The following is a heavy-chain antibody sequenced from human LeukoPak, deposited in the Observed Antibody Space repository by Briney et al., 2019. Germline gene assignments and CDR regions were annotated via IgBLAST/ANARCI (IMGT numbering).Heavy chain of an antibody. D-gene: IGHD3-10*01. CDR2: IKQDGSEK. Sequence: PGGSLRLSCAASGFTFSSYWMSWVRQAPGKGLEWVANIKQDGSEKYYVDSVKGRFTISRDNAKNSLYLQMNSLRAEDTAVYYCARDALLLWFGELMHWFDPWGQGTLVTVSS. CDR1: GFTFSSYW. J-gene: IGHJ5*02. CDR3: ARDALLLWFGELMHWFDP. V-gene: IGHV3-7*01.